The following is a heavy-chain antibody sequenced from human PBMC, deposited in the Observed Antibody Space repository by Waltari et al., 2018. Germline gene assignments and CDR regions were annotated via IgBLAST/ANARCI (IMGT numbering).Heavy chain of an antibody. CDR2: IRSKADGGTT. V-gene: IGHV3-49*04. CDR1: GFTFGDYA. CDR3: TTDNRLSIFGVPFDY. J-gene: IGHJ4*02. Sequence: EVQLVESGGGLVQPGRSLRLSCTASGFTFGDYAMSWVRQAPGKGLEWVGFIRSKADGGTTEYAASVKGRFTIARDDSKSIAYLQMNSLKTEDTAVYYCTTDNRLSIFGVPFDYWGQGTLVTVSS. D-gene: IGHD3-3*01.